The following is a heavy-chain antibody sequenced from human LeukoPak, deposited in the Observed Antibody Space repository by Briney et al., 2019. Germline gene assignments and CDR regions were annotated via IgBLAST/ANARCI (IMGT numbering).Heavy chain of an antibody. V-gene: IGHV1-18*01. D-gene: IGHD3-9*01. J-gene: IGHJ3*02. CDR1: GYTFTSYG. CDR3: ASSMTGYYSPDAFDI. CDR2: ISAYNGNT. Sequence: ASVKVSCKASGYTFTSYGISWVRQAPGQGLEWMGWISAYNGNTNYAQKLQGRVTMTTDTSTSTAYMELRSLRSDDTAVYYCASSMTGYYSPDAFDIWGQGTMVTVSS.